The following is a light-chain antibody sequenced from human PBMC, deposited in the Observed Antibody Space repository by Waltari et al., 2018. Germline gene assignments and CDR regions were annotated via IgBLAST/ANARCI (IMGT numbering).Light chain of an antibody. CDR1: QSLLHSNGYNY. J-gene: IGKJ4*01. V-gene: IGKV2-28*01. Sequence: DIVMTQSPLSLPVTPGDPASISCRFSQSLLHSNGYNYLDWYLQKPGQSPQLLIYLGSNRASGVPDRFSGSGSGTDFTLKISRVEAEDVGVYYCMQALQTPLTFGGGTKVEIK. CDR2: LGS. CDR3: MQALQTPLT.